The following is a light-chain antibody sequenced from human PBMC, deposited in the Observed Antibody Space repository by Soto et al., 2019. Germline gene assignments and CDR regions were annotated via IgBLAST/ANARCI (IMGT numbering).Light chain of an antibody. Sequence: DIRVTQSPSSLSASVRDRVTITCRASQGISNHLAWYQQKPGQVPKLLIYAASALQSGVPSRFSGGGSGTDFTLTISSLQPEDVATYYCQKYNSAPWTFGQGTKVEIK. V-gene: IGKV1-27*01. CDR2: AAS. J-gene: IGKJ1*01. CDR3: QKYNSAPWT. CDR1: QGISNH.